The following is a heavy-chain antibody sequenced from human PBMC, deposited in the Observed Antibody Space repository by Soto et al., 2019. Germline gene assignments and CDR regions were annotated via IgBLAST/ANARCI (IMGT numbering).Heavy chain of an antibody. J-gene: IGHJ4*02. V-gene: IGHV1-69*01. Sequence: QVQLVQSGAEVTKPGSSVKVSCKASGGTFSSYAISWVRQAPGQGLEWMGGIIPIFGTANYAQKFQGRVTITADESTSTAYMELSSLRSEDTAVYYCARKAGYCTNGVCYTGYYFDYWGQGTLVTVSS. D-gene: IGHD2-8*01. CDR1: GGTFSSYA. CDR3: ARKAGYCTNGVCYTGYYFDY. CDR2: IIPIFGTA.